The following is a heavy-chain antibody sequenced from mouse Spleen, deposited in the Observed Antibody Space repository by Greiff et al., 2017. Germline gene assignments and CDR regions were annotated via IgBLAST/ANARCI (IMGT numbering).Heavy chain of an antibody. Sequence: QVQLQQPGAELVKPGASVKMSCKASGYTFTSYNMHWVKQTPGQGLEWIGAIYPGNGDTSYNQKFKGKATLTADKSSSTAYMQLSSLTSEDSAVYYCARNYRYDGPLAYWGQGTLVTVSA. CDR2: IYPGNGDT. CDR3: ARNYRYDGPLAY. V-gene: IGHV1-12*01. J-gene: IGHJ3*01. CDR1: GYTFTSYN. D-gene: IGHD2-14*01.